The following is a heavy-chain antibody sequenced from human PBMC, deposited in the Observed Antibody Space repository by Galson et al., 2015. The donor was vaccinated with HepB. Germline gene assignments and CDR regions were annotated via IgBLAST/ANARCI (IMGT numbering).Heavy chain of an antibody. D-gene: IGHD2/OR15-2a*01. V-gene: IGHV3-66*02. Sequence: SLRLSCAASGFTVSSHYMSWVRQAPGKGLEWVSVIYDDGSTYYADSVKGRFTISRDNSKNTLYLHMNSLRAEDTAVYYCARDFSPFFFDPRGQGTLVTVSS. CDR2: IYDDGST. CDR3: ARDFSPFFFDP. CDR1: GFTVSSHY. J-gene: IGHJ5*02.